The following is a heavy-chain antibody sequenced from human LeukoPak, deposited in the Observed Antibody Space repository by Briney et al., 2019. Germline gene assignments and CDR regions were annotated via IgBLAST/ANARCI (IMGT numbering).Heavy chain of an antibody. CDR1: GFTFDDYG. Sequence: GGSLRLSCAASGFTFDDYGMSWVRQAPGKGLEWDSGINWNGGSTGYADSVKGRFTISRDNAKNSLYLQMNSLRAEDTAVYYCARRGSSWYRKYYFDYWGQGTLVTVSS. CDR3: ARRGSSWYRKYYFDY. D-gene: IGHD6-13*01. CDR2: INWNGGST. J-gene: IGHJ4*02. V-gene: IGHV3-20*04.